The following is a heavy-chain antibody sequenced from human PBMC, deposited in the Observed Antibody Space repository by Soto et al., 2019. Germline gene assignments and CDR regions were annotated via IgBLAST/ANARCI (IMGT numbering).Heavy chain of an antibody. CDR1: GFTFSSYI. J-gene: IGHJ4*02. V-gene: IGHV3-30-3*01. D-gene: IGHD1-26*01. CDR2: ISHDGNNK. Sequence: QVQLVESGGGVVQPGRSLRLSCAASGFTFSSYIMHWVRQTPGKGLEWMTFISHDGNNKYYADSVKGRFTISRDNSENPLYLQMDSLRAEDTAVYYCARDDEGGSDCDLGYWGQGTLVTVSS. CDR3: ARDDEGGSDCDLGY.